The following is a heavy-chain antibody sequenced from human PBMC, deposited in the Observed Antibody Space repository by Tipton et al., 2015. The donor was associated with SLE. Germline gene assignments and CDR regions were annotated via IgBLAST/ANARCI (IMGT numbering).Heavy chain of an antibody. CDR1: GGSISSGGYY. V-gene: IGHV4-31*02. CDR3: ASLLYSGYDYGAFDI. Sequence: LRLSCTVSGGSISSGGYYWSWIRQHPGKGLEWIGYIYYSGSTYYNPSLKSRVTISIDTSKNQFSLKLSSVTAADTAVYYCASLLYSGYDYGAFDIWGQGTMFTVSS. CDR2: IYYSGST. J-gene: IGHJ3*02. D-gene: IGHD5-12*01.